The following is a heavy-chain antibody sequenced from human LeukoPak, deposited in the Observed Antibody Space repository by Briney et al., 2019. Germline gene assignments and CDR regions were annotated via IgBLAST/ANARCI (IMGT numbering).Heavy chain of an antibody. CDR2: IYYSGST. CDR1: GGSISSYY. J-gene: IGHJ4*02. D-gene: IGHD4-17*01. V-gene: IGHV4-59*01. Sequence: SETLSLTCTVSGGSISSYYWSWIRQPPGKGLEWIGYIYYSGSTNYNPSLKSRVTISVDTSKNQFSLKLSSVTAADTAVYYCAGGKSDYGDYYPYFDYWGQGTLVTVSS. CDR3: AGGKSDYGDYYPYFDY.